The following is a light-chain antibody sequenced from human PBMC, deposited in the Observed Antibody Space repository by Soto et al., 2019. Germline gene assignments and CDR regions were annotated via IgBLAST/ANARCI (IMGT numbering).Light chain of an antibody. Sequence: EIVMTQSPATLSVSPGESATLSCRASQSVSSNLAWYQQKPGQAPRLLIYGASTRATAIPARFSGSGSGTEFPLFISSLQSEDFAVYYCHQYNDWPLTFGGGTEVEIK. CDR2: GAS. CDR3: HQYNDWPLT. J-gene: IGKJ4*01. CDR1: QSVSSN. V-gene: IGKV3-15*01.